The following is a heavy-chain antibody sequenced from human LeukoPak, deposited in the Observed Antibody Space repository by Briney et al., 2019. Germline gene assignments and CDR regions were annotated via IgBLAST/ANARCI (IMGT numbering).Heavy chain of an antibody. CDR2: IWYDGSNK. V-gene: IGHV3-33*01. CDR3: ARDLDYPLYYFDY. Sequence: GRSLRLSCAASGFTFSSYGMHWVRQAPGKGLVWVAVIWYDGSNKYYADSVKGRFTISRDNSKNTLYLQMNSLRAEDTAVYYCARDLDYPLYYFDYWGQGTLVTVSS. J-gene: IGHJ4*02. D-gene: IGHD4/OR15-4a*01. CDR1: GFTFSSYG.